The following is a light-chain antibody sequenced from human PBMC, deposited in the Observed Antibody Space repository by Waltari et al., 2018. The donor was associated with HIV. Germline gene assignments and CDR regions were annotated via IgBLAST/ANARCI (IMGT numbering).Light chain of an antibody. CDR1: RSNLARNA. CDR3: AAWDDSLNGRYV. V-gene: IGLV1-44*01. Sequence: QSGLTQPPSVSGPPGQRVTISCSGSRSNLARNAVPWHHHFPGTAPKLLIYATNQRSSGGPDRFSGSKSGTSASLAISGLQSEDEADYYCAAWDDSLNGRYVFGTGTKVTVL. CDR2: ATN. J-gene: IGLJ1*01.